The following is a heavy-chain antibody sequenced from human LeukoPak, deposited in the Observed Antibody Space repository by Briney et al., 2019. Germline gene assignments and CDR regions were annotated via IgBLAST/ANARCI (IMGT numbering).Heavy chain of an antibody. J-gene: IGHJ4*02. V-gene: IGHV3-43*01. CDR3: AKDSAAAGNYFDY. CDR2: VSWHGSTT. D-gene: IGHD6-13*01. Sequence: GGSLRLSCAASGFTFSSYSMHWVRQAPGKGLEWVSLVSWHGSTTYYADSVKGRFTISRDNSKNYLYLQMKSLRIEDTALYYCAKDSAAAGNYFDYWGQGTLVTVSS. CDR1: GFTFSSYS.